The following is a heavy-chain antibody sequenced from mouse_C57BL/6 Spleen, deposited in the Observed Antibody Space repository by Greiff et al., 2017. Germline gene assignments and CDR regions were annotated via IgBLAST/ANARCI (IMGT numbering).Heavy chain of an antibody. Sequence: VQLQQPGAELVKPGASVKLSCKASGYTFASYWMHWVKQRPGQGLEWIGVIHPNSGSTNYNEKFKSKATLTVDKTSSTAYMQLSRLTSEDSAVYYCANYYGSDYFDDWGQGTTLTVSS. J-gene: IGHJ2*01. CDR1: GYTFASYW. CDR2: IHPNSGST. CDR3: ANYYGSDYFDD. V-gene: IGHV1-64*01. D-gene: IGHD1-1*01.